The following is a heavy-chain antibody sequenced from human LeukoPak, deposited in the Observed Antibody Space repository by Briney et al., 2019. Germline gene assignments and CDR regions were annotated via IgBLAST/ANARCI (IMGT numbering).Heavy chain of an antibody. CDR1: GCSFSSYD. CDR2: ISSSGSTI. J-gene: IGHJ5*02. Sequence: QPGGSLRLSCAASGCSFSSYDMNWVRQAPGKGLEWVSYISSSGSTIYYADSVKGRFTPSRDNAKNSLYLQMNRLRAEDTPVYYCAKKHTAAGAKTNRFDPWGQETLVTVSS. D-gene: IGHD6-13*01. V-gene: IGHV3-48*03. CDR3: AKKHTAAGAKTNRFDP.